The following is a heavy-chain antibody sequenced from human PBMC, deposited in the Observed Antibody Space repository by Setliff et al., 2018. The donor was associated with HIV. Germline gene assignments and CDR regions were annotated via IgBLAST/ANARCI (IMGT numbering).Heavy chain of an antibody. CDR2: MYYTGTT. Sequence: PSETLSLTCTVSGGSLTGYHWSWIRQSAGKELEWIGRMYYTGTTDYNPSLMSRVTLSIDRSKNQFAPEVNSMTAADAAVYYCARSIYGSGTYPLDIWSQGTLVTVS. D-gene: IGHD3-10*01. V-gene: IGHV4-4*07. CDR3: ARSIYGSGTYPLDI. J-gene: IGHJ4*02. CDR1: GGSLTGYH.